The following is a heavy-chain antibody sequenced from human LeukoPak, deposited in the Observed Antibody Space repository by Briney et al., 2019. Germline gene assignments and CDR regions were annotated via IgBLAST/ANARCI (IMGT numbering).Heavy chain of an antibody. CDR1: GGSMTGYY. Sequence: SETLSLTCTVSGGSMTGYYWAWIRQPPGKRLEWIGYVHSSGGTKYSPSHKSRVTVSIDMSKNQFSLNLRSVTAADSAAYYCTKLSDCGDDCYDRPHWFDPWGQGSLVTVSS. V-gene: IGHV4-59*08. J-gene: IGHJ5*02. CDR3: TKLSDCGDDCYDRPHWFDP. D-gene: IGHD2-21*02. CDR2: VHSSGGT.